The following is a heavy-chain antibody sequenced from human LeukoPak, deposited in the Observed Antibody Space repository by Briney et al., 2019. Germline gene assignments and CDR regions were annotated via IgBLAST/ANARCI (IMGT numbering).Heavy chain of an antibody. CDR3: ARFSSSGWYVFDY. CDR2: IYYSGST. V-gene: IGHV4-59*01. Sequence: PSETLSLTCGVSGGSISSYYWSWLRQPPGKGLEWIGYIYYSGSTNYNPSLKSRVTISVDTSKNQFSLKLSSVTAADTAVYYCARFSSSGWYVFDYWGQGTLVTVSS. D-gene: IGHD6-19*01. J-gene: IGHJ4*02. CDR1: GGSISSYY.